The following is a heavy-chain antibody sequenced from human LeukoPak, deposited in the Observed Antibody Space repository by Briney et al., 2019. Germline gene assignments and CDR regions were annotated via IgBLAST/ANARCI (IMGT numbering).Heavy chain of an antibody. CDR2: IGTAGDT. CDR3: ARGSPGPTGYYFDY. CDR1: GFIFSSYD. Sequence: PGGSLRLSCAASGFIFSSYDMHWVRQATGKGLEWVSAIGTAGDTYYPGSVKGRFTISRENAKNSLYLQMNSLRAGDTAVYYCARGSPGPTGYYFDYWGQGTLVTVSS. V-gene: IGHV3-13*01. J-gene: IGHJ4*02.